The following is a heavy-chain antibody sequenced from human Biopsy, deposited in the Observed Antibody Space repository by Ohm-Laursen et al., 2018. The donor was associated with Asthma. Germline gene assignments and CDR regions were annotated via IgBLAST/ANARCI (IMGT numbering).Heavy chain of an antibody. V-gene: IGHV3-53*01. CDR2: TYSGGST. D-gene: IGHD6-19*01. Sequence: SLRLSCTASGFTVTTNSISWVRQAPGKGLEWVSVTYSGGSTYYADSVEGRFTISRDISKNTVSLQMSSLRAEDTAVYFCAKDRSGWYNWVGWFDPWGQGTLATVSS. CDR3: AKDRSGWYNWVGWFDP. J-gene: IGHJ5*02. CDR1: GFTVTTNS.